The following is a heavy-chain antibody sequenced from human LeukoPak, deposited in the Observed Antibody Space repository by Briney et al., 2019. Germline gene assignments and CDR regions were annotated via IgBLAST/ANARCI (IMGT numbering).Heavy chain of an antibody. J-gene: IGHJ4*02. D-gene: IGHD2-15*01. CDR1: GFTFSSYM. CDR2: ISSDGGST. V-gene: IGHV3-23*01. CDR3: ARYCSGSICYSGVDY. Sequence: GGSLRLSCAASGFTFSSYMMTWVRQAPGKGLEWVSTISSDGGSTYYADSVKGRFTISRDDSKNTLYLQMSSLRAEDTAVYYCARYCSGSICYSGVDYWGQGTLVPVSS.